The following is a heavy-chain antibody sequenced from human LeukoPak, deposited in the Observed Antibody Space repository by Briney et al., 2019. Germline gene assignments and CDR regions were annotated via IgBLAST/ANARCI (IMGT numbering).Heavy chain of an antibody. CDR3: ARGGSSGYWHYFDY. CDR1: GGSISSYY. J-gene: IGHJ4*02. Sequence: PSETLSLTCTVSGGSISSYYWSWVRQPAGKGLEWIGRIYTSGTTTYNPSLKSRVTMSVDTSKNQFSLKLSSVTAADTAVYYCARGGSSGYWHYFDYWGQGTLVTVSS. V-gene: IGHV4-4*07. D-gene: IGHD3-22*01. CDR2: IYTSGTT.